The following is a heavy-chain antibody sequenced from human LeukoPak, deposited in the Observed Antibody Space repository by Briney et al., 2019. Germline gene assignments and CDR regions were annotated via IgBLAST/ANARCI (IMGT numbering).Heavy chain of an antibody. D-gene: IGHD6-19*01. CDR2: ISYDGSNK. Sequence: QPGGSLRLSCAASGFTFSSYAMHWVRQAPGKGLEWVAVISYDGSNKYYADSVKGRFTISRDNSKNTLYLQMNSLRAEDTAVYYCAKDPVGWGGYWGQGTLVTVSS. CDR3: AKDPVGWGGY. V-gene: IGHV3-30-3*01. J-gene: IGHJ4*02. CDR1: GFTFSSYA.